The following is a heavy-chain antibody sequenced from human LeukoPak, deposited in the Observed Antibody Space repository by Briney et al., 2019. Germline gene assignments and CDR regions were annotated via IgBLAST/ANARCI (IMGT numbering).Heavy chain of an antibody. Sequence: KPSETLSLTCTVSGGSISSYYWSWIRQPPGKGLEWIGYIYYSGSTNYNPSLKSRVTISVDTSKNQFSLKLSSVTAADTAVYYCARVGLFYDSSGFSYWGQGTLVTVSS. J-gene: IGHJ4*02. V-gene: IGHV4-59*12. CDR1: GGSISSYY. D-gene: IGHD3-22*01. CDR2: IYYSGST. CDR3: ARVGLFYDSSGFSY.